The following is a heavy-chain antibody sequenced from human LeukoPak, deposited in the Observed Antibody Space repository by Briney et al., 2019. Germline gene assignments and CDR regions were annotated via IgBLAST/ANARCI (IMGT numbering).Heavy chain of an antibody. V-gene: IGHV3-15*01. CDR3: TTDRGLSSDYDILTGYFMTHSVDV. Sequence: GGSLRLSCAASGFTFSNAWMSWVRQAPGKGLEWVGRIKSKTDGGTTDYAAPVKGRFTISRDDSKNTLYLQMNSLKTEDTAVYYCTTDRGLSSDYDILTGYFMTHSVDVWGKGTTVTVSS. D-gene: IGHD3-9*01. CDR2: IKSKTDGGTT. J-gene: IGHJ6*04. CDR1: GFTFSNAW.